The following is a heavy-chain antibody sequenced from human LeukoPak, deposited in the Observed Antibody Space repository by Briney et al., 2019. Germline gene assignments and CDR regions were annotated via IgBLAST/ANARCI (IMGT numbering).Heavy chain of an antibody. J-gene: IGHJ4*02. D-gene: IGHD3-22*01. Sequence: GGSLRLSCAASGSTFSRNWMSWVRQAPGKGLEWVANINQRGSQKYYVDSVKGRFTISRDNAGNSLYLQMNSLRAEDTAAYYCARGYDSSGYYTEFGYWGQGTLVTVSS. CDR3: ARGYDSSGYYTEFGY. CDR1: GSTFSRNW. V-gene: IGHV3-7*04. CDR2: INQRGSQK.